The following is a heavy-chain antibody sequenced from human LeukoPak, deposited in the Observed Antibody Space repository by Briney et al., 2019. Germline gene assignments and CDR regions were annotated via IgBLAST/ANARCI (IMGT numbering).Heavy chain of an antibody. D-gene: IGHD3-10*01. Sequence: PGGSLRLSCAASGFTFSSYAMHWVRQAPGEGLEWVAVISYDGSNKYYADSVKGRFTISRDNSKNTLYLQMNSLGAEDTAVYYCASVRGPYYFDYWGQGTLVTVSS. V-gene: IGHV3-30*04. CDR3: ASVRGPYYFDY. CDR1: GFTFSSYA. J-gene: IGHJ4*02. CDR2: ISYDGSNK.